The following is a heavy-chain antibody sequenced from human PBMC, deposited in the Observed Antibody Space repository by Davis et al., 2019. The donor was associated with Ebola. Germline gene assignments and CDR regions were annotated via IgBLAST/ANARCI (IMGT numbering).Heavy chain of an antibody. CDR1: GYTFTRYW. CDR2: IYTGDSDT. Sequence: GESLKISCKASGYTFTRYWIGWVRQMPGKGLEWMGIIYTGDSDTRYSPSFRGQVTISADKSTRTAYLQWSSLKASDTARYYCATLRRTITGMDDGFDLWGQGTMVTVSS. J-gene: IGHJ3*01. V-gene: IGHV5-51*01. CDR3: ATLRRTITGMDDGFDL. D-gene: IGHD1-20*01.